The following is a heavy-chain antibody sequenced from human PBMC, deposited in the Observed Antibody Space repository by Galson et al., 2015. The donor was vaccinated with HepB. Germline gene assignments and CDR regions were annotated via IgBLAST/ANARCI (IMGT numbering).Heavy chain of an antibody. CDR2: IWYDGSNK. CDR3: ARKLQGWDFDY. J-gene: IGHJ4*02. Sequence: SLRLSCAASGFTFSSYGMHWVRQAPGKGLEWVAVIWYDGSNKYYADSVKGRFTISRDNSKNTLYLQMNSLRAEDTAVYYCARKLQGWDFDYWGQGTLVTVSS. V-gene: IGHV3-33*01. D-gene: IGHD1-26*01. CDR1: GFTFSSYG.